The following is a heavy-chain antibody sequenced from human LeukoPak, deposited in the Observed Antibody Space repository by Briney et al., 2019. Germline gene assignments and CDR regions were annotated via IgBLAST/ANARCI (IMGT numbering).Heavy chain of an antibody. V-gene: IGHV4-30-4*08. Sequence: LRLSCAASGVTFSSYWMSWVRQPPGKGLEWIGYINYSGSTYYNPSLKSRVTISVDTSKNQFSLKLSSVTAADTAVYYCARLRIVVVTDWYFDLWGRGTLVTVSS. J-gene: IGHJ2*01. CDR2: INYSGST. D-gene: IGHD2-21*02. CDR1: GVTFSSYW. CDR3: ARLRIVVVTDWYFDL.